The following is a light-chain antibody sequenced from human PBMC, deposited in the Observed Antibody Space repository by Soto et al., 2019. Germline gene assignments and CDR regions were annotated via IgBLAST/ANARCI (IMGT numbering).Light chain of an antibody. CDR1: SSNIGSNT. J-gene: IGLJ3*02. CDR2: SNN. CDR3: SAWDDSLSGRV. V-gene: IGLV1-44*01. Sequence: QSVLTQPPSASGAPGQRVAIPCSGSSSNIGSNTVHWYQQLPGTAPKLLIYSNNQRPSGVPDRFSGSKSGTSASLAISGLQSEDEADYYCSAWDDSLSGRVFGGGTKLTVL.